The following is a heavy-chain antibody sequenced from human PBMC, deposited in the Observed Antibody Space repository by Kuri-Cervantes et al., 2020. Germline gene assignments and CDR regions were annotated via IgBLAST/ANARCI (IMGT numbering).Heavy chain of an antibody. CDR2: IRRKANHYAT. V-gene: IGHV3-73*01. J-gene: IGHJ4*02. CDR3: ARSVISITVAGTSDY. Sequence: GGSLRPSCAASRFIFSYPYMSGVRQAPGKGLGWVGFIRRKANHYATTYAASVKGRFTISRDDSKSKAYLQMSSLKTEDTAVYYCARSVISITVAGTSDYWGQGTLVTVSS. CDR1: RFIFSYPY. D-gene: IGHD6-19*01.